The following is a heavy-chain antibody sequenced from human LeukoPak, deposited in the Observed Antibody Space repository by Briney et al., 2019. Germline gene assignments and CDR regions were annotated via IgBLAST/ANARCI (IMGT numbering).Heavy chain of an antibody. CDR3: ARETVGGISDY. CDR2: TYYRSKWYN. D-gene: IGHD6-19*01. J-gene: IGHJ4*02. Sequence: SQTLSLTCAISRDSFSSNSDSWNWIRQSRSRGLEWLGRTYYRSKWYNDYAVSVKSRIIINSDTSKNQFSLQLNSVTPEDTAVYYCARETVGGISDYWGQGTLVTVSS. V-gene: IGHV6-1*01. CDR1: RDSFSSNSDS.